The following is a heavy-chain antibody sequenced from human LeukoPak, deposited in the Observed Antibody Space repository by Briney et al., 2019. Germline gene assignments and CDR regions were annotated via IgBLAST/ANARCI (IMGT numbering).Heavy chain of an antibody. Sequence: SETLSLTCTVSGGSISSSSYYRGWIRQPPGKGLEWIGSIYYSGSTYYNPSLKSRVTISVDTSKNQFSLKLSSVTAADTAVYYCARVWSPPYTSSWPYYFDYWGQGTLVTVSS. CDR1: GGSISSSSYY. CDR2: IYYSGST. D-gene: IGHD6-13*01. CDR3: ARVWSPPYTSSWPYYFDY. J-gene: IGHJ4*02. V-gene: IGHV4-39*07.